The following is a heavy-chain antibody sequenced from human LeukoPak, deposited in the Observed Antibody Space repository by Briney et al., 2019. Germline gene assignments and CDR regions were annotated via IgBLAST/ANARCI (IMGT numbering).Heavy chain of an antibody. D-gene: IGHD6-13*01. CDR2: IYYSGST. V-gene: IGHV4-59*08. Sequence: SETLSLTCIVSGGSISSYYWSWIRQPPGKGLEWIGYIYYSGSTNYNPSLKSRVTISVDTSKNQFSLKLSSVTAADTAGYYCARHRGSSWSPYYYFMDVWGKGTTVTVSS. CDR3: ARHRGSSWSPYYYFMDV. J-gene: IGHJ6*03. CDR1: GGSISSYY.